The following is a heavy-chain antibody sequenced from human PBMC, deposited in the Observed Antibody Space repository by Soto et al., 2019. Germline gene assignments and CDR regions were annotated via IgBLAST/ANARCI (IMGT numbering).Heavy chain of an antibody. D-gene: IGHD6-19*01. V-gene: IGHV4-34*01. Sequence: PSETLSLTCAVYGGSFSGYYWNWIRQPPGKGLEWIGEINHSGSTNYNPSLKSRVTISVDTSKNQFSLKLTSVTAADTALYYCARISSALAVAGPSDSYYYAMDVWGQGTTVTVSS. J-gene: IGHJ6*02. CDR2: INHSGST. CDR3: ARISSALAVAGPSDSYYYAMDV. CDR1: GGSFSGYY.